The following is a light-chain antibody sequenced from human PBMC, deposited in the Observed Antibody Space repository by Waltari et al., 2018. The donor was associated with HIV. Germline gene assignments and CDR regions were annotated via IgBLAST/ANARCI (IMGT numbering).Light chain of an antibody. J-gene: IGLJ3*02. CDR3: CSYVGGYTFV. CDR1: SSDVGDNNY. V-gene: IGLV2-11*01. Sequence: QSALTQPRSVSGSPGQSVTISCTGTSSDVGDNNYVSWYQHHPGKAPKLIIYDVSKRPSGVPDRLSGSKAGNTVSLTISGLQAEDEGDYYYCSYVGGYTFVFGGGTKLTVL. CDR2: DVS.